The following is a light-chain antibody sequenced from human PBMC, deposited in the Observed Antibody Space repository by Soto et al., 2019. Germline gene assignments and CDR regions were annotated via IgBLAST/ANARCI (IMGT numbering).Light chain of an antibody. V-gene: IGLV2-14*03. CDR1: SSDVGVFNY. CDR2: EVT. Sequence: QSALTQPASVSGSPGQSITISCTGTSSDVGVFNYVSWYQQHPGRVPKLLIYEVTHRPSGVSDRFSGSKSGNTASPTISRVRPEDESTYFCIAYATSSTWVFGGGTKLNVL. J-gene: IGLJ3*02. CDR3: IAYATSSTWV.